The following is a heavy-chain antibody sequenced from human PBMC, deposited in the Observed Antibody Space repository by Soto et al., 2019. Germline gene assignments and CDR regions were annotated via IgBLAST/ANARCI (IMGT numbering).Heavy chain of an antibody. CDR2: ISAAGDP. J-gene: IGHJ6*02. Sequence: EVQLVESGGGLVQPGGSLRLSCEASGFTFRNYDMHWVRQGTGKGLEWVSGISAAGDPDYEDSVEGRFTISRENAQNSFFLKMNSLRVGDTAVYYCARTARDFYGLDVWGQGTTVIVSS. CDR3: ARTARDFYGLDV. D-gene: IGHD2-21*02. V-gene: IGHV3-13*05. CDR1: GFTFRNYD.